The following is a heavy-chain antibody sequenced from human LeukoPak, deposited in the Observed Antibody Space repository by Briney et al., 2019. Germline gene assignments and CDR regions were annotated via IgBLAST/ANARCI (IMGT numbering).Heavy chain of an antibody. CDR2: ISGSGGST. D-gene: IGHD3-10*01. Sequence: PGGSLRLSCAASGFTFSSYAMSWVRQAPGKGLEWVSAISGSGGSTYYADSVKGRFTIPRDNSKNTLYLQMNRLRAEDTAVYYCAEVGDRLRSDYWGQGTLVTVSS. J-gene: IGHJ4*02. CDR3: AEVGDRLRSDY. V-gene: IGHV3-23*01. CDR1: GFTFSSYA.